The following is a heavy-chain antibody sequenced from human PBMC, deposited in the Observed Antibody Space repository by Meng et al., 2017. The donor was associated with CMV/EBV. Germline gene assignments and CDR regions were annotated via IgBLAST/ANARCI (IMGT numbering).Heavy chain of an antibody. CDR2: ISSNGGST. CDR3: ARAVIVVAPPEY. Sequence: GESLKISCAASGFTFSSYAMHWVRQAPGKGLEYVSAISSNGGSTYYADSVKGRFTISRDNSKNTLYLQMGSLRAEDMAAYYCARAVIVVAPPEYWGQGTLVTVSS. CDR1: GFTFSSYA. V-gene: IGHV3-64*02. D-gene: IGHD2-21*01. J-gene: IGHJ4*02.